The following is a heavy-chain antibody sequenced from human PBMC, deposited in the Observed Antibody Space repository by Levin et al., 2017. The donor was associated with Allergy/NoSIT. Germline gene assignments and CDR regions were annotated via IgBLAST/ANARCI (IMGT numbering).Heavy chain of an antibody. CDR2: ISAYNGNT. CDR3: ARVGIDFWGVYQKSWGYMDV. J-gene: IGHJ6*03. Sequence: ASVKVSCKASGYNFTNYGISWVRQAPGQGLEWMGWISAYNGNTNYAQKFQGRATMTIQTSTNTAYMEPRSLRSDDTAVYYFARVGIDFWGVYQKSWGYMDVWGQGTTVTVSS. V-gene: IGHV1-18*01. CDR1: GYNFTNYG. D-gene: IGHD3-3*01.